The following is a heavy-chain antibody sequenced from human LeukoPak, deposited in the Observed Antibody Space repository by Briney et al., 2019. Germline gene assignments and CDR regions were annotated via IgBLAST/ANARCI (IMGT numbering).Heavy chain of an antibody. D-gene: IGHD4-17*01. V-gene: IGHV3-48*02. CDR3: TKGETAVTSYLHF. Sequence: QSGGSLRLSCAASGFTFSTYSMNWVRKAPGKGLEWVSFISTSSSTIYYADSVRGRFTISRDNAKNSLYLQMNSLRDEDTAVYYCTKGETAVTSYLHFWGQGTLVTVSS. CDR1: GFTFSTYS. CDR2: ISTSSSTI. J-gene: IGHJ4*02.